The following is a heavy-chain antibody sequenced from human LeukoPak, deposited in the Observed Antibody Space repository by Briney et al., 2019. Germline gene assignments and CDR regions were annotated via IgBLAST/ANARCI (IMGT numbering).Heavy chain of an antibody. D-gene: IGHD5-18*01. J-gene: IGHJ6*02. CDR2: INPNSGGT. Sequence: ASVKVSCKASGYTFTGYYMHWVRQAPGQGLEWMGRINPNSGGTNYAQKFQGRVTMTRDTSISTAYMELSRLRSEDTAVYYCARGKDIAMVSNYYYGMDVWGQGTTVTVSS. CDR1: GYTFTGYY. CDR3: ARGKDIAMVSNYYYGMDV. V-gene: IGHV1-2*06.